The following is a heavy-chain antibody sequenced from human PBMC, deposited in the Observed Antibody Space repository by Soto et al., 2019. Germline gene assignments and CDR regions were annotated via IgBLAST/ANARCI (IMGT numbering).Heavy chain of an antibody. V-gene: IGHV4-59*08. CDR1: GGSISSYY. CDR3: ARHGATYPGAFDI. J-gene: IGHJ3*02. Sequence: SETLSLTCTVSGGSISSYYWSWIRQPPGKGLEWIGYIYYSGSTNYNPSLKSRVTISVDTSKNQFSLKLSSVTAADTAVYYCARHGATYPGAFDIWGQGTMVTVSS. CDR2: IYYSGST. D-gene: IGHD5-12*01.